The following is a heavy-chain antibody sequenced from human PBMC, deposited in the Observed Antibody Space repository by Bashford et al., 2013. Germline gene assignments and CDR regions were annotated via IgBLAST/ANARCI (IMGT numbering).Heavy chain of an antibody. V-gene: IGHV1-2*04. CDR3: ARGGYCNGGSCRYYYYGLDV. Sequence: VASVKVSCKASGYTFTGYYMHWVRQAPGQGLEWMGWINPNSGGTNYAQKFQGWVTMTRDTSISTAYMELSRLRSDDTAVYYCARGGYCNGGSCRYYYYGLDVWGQGTTVTVSS. CDR2: INPNSGGT. J-gene: IGHJ6*02. D-gene: IGHD2-15*01. CDR1: GYTFTGYY.